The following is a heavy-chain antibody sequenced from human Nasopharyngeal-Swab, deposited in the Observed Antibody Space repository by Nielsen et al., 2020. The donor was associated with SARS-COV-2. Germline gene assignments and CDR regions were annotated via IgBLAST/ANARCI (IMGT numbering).Heavy chain of an antibody. D-gene: IGHD3-22*01. CDR2: ISYDGSNK. Sequence: VCQMPGKGLEWVAVISYDGSNKYYADSVKGRFTISRDNSKNTLYLQMNSLRAEDTAVYYCARDRIPWYYYDSSGYSAGDYWGQGTLVTVSS. V-gene: IGHV3-30*04. J-gene: IGHJ4*02. CDR3: ARDRIPWYYYDSSGYSAGDY.